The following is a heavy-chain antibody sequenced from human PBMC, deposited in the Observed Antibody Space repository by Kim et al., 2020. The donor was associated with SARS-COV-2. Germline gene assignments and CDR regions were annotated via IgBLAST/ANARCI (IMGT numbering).Heavy chain of an antibody. CDR3: ARRGYSSSWGFNWFDP. D-gene: IGHD6-13*01. CDR2: ISSSGSTI. V-gene: IGHV3-48*03. Sequence: GGSLRLSCAASGFTFSSYEMNWVRQAPGKGLEWVSYISSSGSTIYYADSVKGRFTISRDNAKNSLYLQMNSLRAEDTAVYYCARRGYSSSWGFNWFDPWGQGTLVTVSS. J-gene: IGHJ5*02. CDR1: GFTFSSYE.